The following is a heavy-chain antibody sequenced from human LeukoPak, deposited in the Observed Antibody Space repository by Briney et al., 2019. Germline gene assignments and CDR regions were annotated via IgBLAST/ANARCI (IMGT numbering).Heavy chain of an antibody. D-gene: IGHD2-2*01. CDR2: IVPIFGTA. Sequence: SVKVSCKASGGTFSSYAISWVRQAPGQGLEWMGGIVPIFGTANYAQKFQGRVTITADESTSTAYMELSSLRSEDTAVYYCARGLPEDIVVVPAARTTLYGMDVWGQGTTVTVSS. J-gene: IGHJ6*02. V-gene: IGHV1-69*13. CDR1: GGTFSSYA. CDR3: ARGLPEDIVVVPAARTTLYGMDV.